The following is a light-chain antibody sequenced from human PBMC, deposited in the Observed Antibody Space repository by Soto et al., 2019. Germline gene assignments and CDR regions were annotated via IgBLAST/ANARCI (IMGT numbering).Light chain of an antibody. V-gene: IGKV3-20*01. CDR1: QSVGNNF. CDR2: HAT. Sequence: EIVLTQSPGTLSLSPGERAALSCRASQSVGNNFLGWYQQKPRQSPRLLIYHATNRATGIPDRFSGTASGTDFTLTISRLEPEDFAVYYCHQYESSPLTFGGGTKVEIK. CDR3: HQYESSPLT. J-gene: IGKJ4*02.